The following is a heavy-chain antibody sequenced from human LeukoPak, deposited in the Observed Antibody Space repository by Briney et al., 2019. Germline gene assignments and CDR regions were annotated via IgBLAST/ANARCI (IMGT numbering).Heavy chain of an antibody. D-gene: IGHD6-13*01. V-gene: IGHV3-21*01. CDR1: GFTFSSYS. CDR3: ARGSAGETPTYFDY. Sequence: GGSLRLSCGASGFTFSSYSMNWVRQAPGKGLEWVSSISSSSSYIYYAVSVKGRFTISRDNAKNSLYLQMNSLRAEDTAVYYCARGSAGETPTYFDYWGQGTLVTVSS. CDR2: ISSSSSYI. J-gene: IGHJ4*02.